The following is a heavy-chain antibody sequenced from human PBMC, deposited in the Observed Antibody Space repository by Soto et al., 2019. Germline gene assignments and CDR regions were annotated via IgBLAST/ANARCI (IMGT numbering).Heavy chain of an antibody. V-gene: IGHV3-30*14. J-gene: IGHJ3*01. CDR2: MTYDGATE. Sequence: QVRLVESGGGVVQPGTSLRLSCAASGFTFSDYVIHWVRQAAGKGLEWVASMTYDGATEYYADSVKGRFTMSRDNSKRALSLPMNSLRTDDTAVYYCARVRLSIAVNDALDVWGQGTTVTVSS. CDR1: GFTFSDYV. CDR3: ARVRLSIAVNDALDV. D-gene: IGHD3-3*02.